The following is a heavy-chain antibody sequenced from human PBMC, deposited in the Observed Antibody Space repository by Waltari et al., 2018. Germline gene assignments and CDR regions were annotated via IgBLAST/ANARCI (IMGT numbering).Heavy chain of an antibody. CDR1: GLTFSSYW. CDR3: ASDAPLYCSSTSCSYYYYYGMDV. CDR2: IKQDGSEK. V-gene: IGHV3-7*01. Sequence: EVQLVESGGGLVQPGGSLRLSCAASGLTFSSYWMSWVRQAPGKGLEWVANIKQDGSEKYYVDSVKGRFTISRDNAKNSLYLQMNSLRAEDTAVYYCASDAPLYCSSTSCSYYYYYGMDVWSQGTTVTVSS. D-gene: IGHD2-2*01. J-gene: IGHJ6*02.